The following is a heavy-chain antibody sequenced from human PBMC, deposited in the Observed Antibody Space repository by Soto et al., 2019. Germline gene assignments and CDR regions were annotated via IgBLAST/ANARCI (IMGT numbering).Heavy chain of an antibody. D-gene: IGHD1-26*01. CDR2: IHNSGST. J-gene: IGHJ3*02. CDR3: ARETDSGSYYTFDI. CDR1: GGSISSYY. Sequence: QVQLQESGPGLVKPSETLSLTCTVSGGSISSYYWSWIRQPPGKGLEWIGNIHNSGSTNYKPSLKSRVTISVDPSKTQFSLKLSSVTAADTAVYYCARETDSGSYYTFDIWGQGTMVTVSS. V-gene: IGHV4-59*01.